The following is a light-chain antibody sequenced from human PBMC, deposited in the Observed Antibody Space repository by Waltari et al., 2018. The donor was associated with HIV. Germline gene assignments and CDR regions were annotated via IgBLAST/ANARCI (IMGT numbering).Light chain of an antibody. CDR3: QQSYNNPWT. Sequence: IPITQSPSSLSASVGDRGTSTCRASQSITKYLNWYQQKPVTAPKLLIYATSSLQSGVPSRFSGRGSGTVFTLTIDSLQPEDFATYYCQQSYNNPWTFGQGTKVEMK. CDR1: QSITKY. J-gene: IGKJ1*01. CDR2: ATS. V-gene: IGKV1-39*01.